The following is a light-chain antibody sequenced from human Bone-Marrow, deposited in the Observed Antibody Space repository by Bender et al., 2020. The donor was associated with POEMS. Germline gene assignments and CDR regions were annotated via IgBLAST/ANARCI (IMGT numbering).Light chain of an antibody. CDR1: DLGDKY. V-gene: IGLV3-1*01. J-gene: IGLJ2*01. Sequence: SYEVTQPPSVSVSPGQTASITCSGDDLGDKYVAWYQQKPGQSPVLVIYQDTKRPSGIPERFSGSNSGNTATLTISGTQAMDKAEYYCQAWDTYSVIFGGGTKLTVL. CDR2: QDT. CDR3: QAWDTYSVI.